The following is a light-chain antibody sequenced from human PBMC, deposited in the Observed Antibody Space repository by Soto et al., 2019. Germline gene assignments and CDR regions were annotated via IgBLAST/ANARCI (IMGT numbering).Light chain of an antibody. CDR1: SSDVGGYNF. J-gene: IGLJ1*01. V-gene: IGLV2-14*01. CDR2: DVS. Sequence: QSVLTQPASVSGSPGQSITISCTGTSSDVGGYNFGSWYQQHPGKAPKLIISDVSNRPSGVSTRFSGSKSGNTASLTISGLQAEDESDYYCSSYTSINTHVFGTGTKLTVL. CDR3: SSYTSINTHV.